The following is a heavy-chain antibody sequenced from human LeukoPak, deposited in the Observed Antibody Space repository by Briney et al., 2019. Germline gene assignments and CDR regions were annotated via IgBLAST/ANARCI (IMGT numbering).Heavy chain of an antibody. CDR1: GFSLSTSGVG. J-gene: IGHJ4*02. CDR2: HYWNNDK. V-gene: IGHV2-5*01. CDR3: AHKGRGSGSYTM. Sequence: SGPTLVNPTQTLTLTCTFSGFSLSTSGVGVGWIRQPPGKALEWLAVHYWNNDKSYSPSLKSRLTITKDTSKNQVVLIMTNMDPVDTATYYCAHKGRGSGSYTMWGQGTLVTVSP. D-gene: IGHD3-10*01.